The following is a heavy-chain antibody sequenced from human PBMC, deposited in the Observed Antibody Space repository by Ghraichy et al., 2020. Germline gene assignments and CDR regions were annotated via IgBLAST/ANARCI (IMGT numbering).Heavy chain of an antibody. CDR3: ARPNSSGWGDAFDI. CDR1: GFSISSDYY. CDR2: IYHSGSS. V-gene: IGHV4-38-2*02. Sequence: ETLSLTCTVSGFSISSDYYWGWIRQPPGKGLEWIGTIYHSGSSYYNPSLKSRVTMSVDTSKNEFSLNLSSVTAADTAVYYCARPNSSGWGDAFDIWGQGTMVTVSS. J-gene: IGHJ3*02. D-gene: IGHD6-19*01.